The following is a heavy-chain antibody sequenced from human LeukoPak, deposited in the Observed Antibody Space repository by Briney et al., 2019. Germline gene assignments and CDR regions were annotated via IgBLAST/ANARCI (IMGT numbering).Heavy chain of an antibody. J-gene: IGHJ4*02. CDR2: MHPGNGNT. Sequence: ASVKVSCKASGYRFISNYIQWVRQAPGLGPEWMGWMHPGNGNTRYAEKFQGRVTMTRDTSINTAYMHLNSLRSDDTAVYYCAREGSYCVGGDCYSFDFWGQGTLITVSS. CDR1: GYRFISNY. D-gene: IGHD2-21*02. V-gene: IGHV1-2*02. CDR3: AREGSYCVGGDCYSFDF.